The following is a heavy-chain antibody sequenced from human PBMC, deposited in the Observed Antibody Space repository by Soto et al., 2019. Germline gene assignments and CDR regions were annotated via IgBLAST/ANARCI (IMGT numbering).Heavy chain of an antibody. V-gene: IGHV2-5*01. J-gene: IGHJ2*01. Sequence: SGPTLVNPTQTLTLTCTFSGFSLSTSGVGVGWIRQPPGKALEWLALIYWNDDKRYSPSLKSRLTITKDTFKNQVVLTMTKMDPVDTATYYCAHSLLAAADYWYFDLWGRGTLVTVSS. CDR2: IYWNDDK. D-gene: IGHD6-13*01. CDR1: GFSLSTSGVG. CDR3: AHSLLAAADYWYFDL.